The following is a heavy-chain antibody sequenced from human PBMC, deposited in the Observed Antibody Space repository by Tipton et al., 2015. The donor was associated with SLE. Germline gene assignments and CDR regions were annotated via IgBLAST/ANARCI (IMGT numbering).Heavy chain of an antibody. CDR1: GGSISSGTYY. V-gene: IGHV4-39*07. CDR2: IYYSGST. Sequence: TLSLTCTVSGGSISSGTYYWGWIRQPPGKGLEWIGSIYYSGSTYYNPSLKSRITISVDTSKNHFSLKLSSVTAADTAEYYCARGGVGGYDYFDHWGQGTLVTVSS. J-gene: IGHJ4*02. D-gene: IGHD5-12*01. CDR3: ARGGVGGYDYFDH.